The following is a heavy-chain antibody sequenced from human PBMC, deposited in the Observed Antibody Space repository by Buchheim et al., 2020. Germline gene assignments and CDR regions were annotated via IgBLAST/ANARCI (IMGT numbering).Heavy chain of an antibody. D-gene: IGHD2-21*02. CDR3: VRGDLDF. V-gene: IGHV3-7*01. Sequence: EVRLVESGGGLAQPGGSLRLSCAASGFTFSYDWMSWVRQAPGKGLEWVATIDEDGSGRYHVDSVKGRFTISRDHAKNSLSLQMSSLRVEDTAVYYCVRGDLDFWGQGTL. J-gene: IGHJ4*02. CDR1: GFTFSYDW. CDR2: IDEDGSGR.